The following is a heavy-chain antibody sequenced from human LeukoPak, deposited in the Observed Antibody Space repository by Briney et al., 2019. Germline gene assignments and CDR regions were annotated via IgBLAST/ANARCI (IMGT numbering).Heavy chain of an antibody. CDR3: ARDYIWAYDY. J-gene: IGHJ4*02. V-gene: IGHV3-48*02. CDR1: GFTFSSYS. CDR2: ISSTSSTI. D-gene: IGHD3-10*01. Sequence: GGSLRLSCAASGFTFSSYSMKCVRQAPGKGLEWVSYISSTSSTIYYADSVKGRFTISRDNAKNSLFLQMNSLRDDDTAVYFCARDYIWAYDYWGQGTLVSVSS.